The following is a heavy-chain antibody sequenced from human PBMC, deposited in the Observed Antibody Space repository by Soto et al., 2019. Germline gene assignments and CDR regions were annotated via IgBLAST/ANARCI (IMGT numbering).Heavy chain of an antibody. CDR1: GYTFTKNV. CDR2: INPYNGNT. Sequence: ASVKVSCKASGYTFTKNVISWVRQAPGQGLEWMGWINPYNGNTDYAQKLQRRVTVTTDTSTNTVHMELRSLRSDDTAVYYCARGPHDYSFPYYFDYWGRGTLVTVYS. D-gene: IGHD3-16*01. CDR3: ARGPHDYSFPYYFDY. V-gene: IGHV1-18*01. J-gene: IGHJ4*02.